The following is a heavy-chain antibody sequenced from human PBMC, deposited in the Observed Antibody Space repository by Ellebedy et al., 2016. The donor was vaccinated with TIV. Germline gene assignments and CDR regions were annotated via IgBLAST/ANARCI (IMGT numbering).Heavy chain of an antibody. D-gene: IGHD2-2*01. CDR3: AKDGGIVVVPAANPRVSGMDV. J-gene: IGHJ6*02. CDR2: ISWDGGST. Sequence: GGSLRLSXAASGFTFDDYTMHWVRQAPGKGLEWVSLISWDGGSTYYADSVKGRSTISRDNSKNSLYLQMNSLRTEDTALYYCAKDGGIVVVPAANPRVSGMDVWGQGTTVTVSS. V-gene: IGHV3-43*01. CDR1: GFTFDDYT.